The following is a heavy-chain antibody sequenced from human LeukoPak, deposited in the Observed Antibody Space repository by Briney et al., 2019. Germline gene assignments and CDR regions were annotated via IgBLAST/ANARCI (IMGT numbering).Heavy chain of an antibody. V-gene: IGHV4-31*03. D-gene: IGHD4-11*01. CDR1: GGSISSGGYY. CDR2: IYYSGST. Sequence: SETLSLTCTVSGGSISSGGYYWSWIRQHPGKGLEWIGYIYYSGSTYYNPSLKSRVTISVDTSKNQFSLKLSSVTAVDTAVYYCARDLSVISAKGSAFDIWGQGTMVTVSS. J-gene: IGHJ3*02. CDR3: ARDLSVISAKGSAFDI.